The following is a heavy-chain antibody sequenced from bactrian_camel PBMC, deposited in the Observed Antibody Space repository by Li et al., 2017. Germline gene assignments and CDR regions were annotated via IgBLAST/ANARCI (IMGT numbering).Heavy chain of an antibody. Sequence: HVQLVESGGGSVQAGGSLRLTCKLSAHRFSDNCVAWFRDGPSREREGVASIYTAAGDTFYADSVKGRFTISRDSAKNTLYLEMNNLKPEDTAMYYCAAAEGEYDEYGPMYSFPEFHNWGQGTQVTVS. CDR2: IYTAAGDT. V-gene: IGHV3S6*01. D-gene: IGHD4*01. J-gene: IGHJ4*01. CDR1: AHRFSDNC. CDR3: AAAEGEYDEYGPMYSFPEFHN.